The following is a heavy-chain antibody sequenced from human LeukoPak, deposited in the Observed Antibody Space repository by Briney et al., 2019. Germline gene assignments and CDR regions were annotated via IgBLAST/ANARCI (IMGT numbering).Heavy chain of an antibody. D-gene: IGHD3-16*02. Sequence: SETLSLTCAVSGGSISSGGYSWSWIRQPPGKGLEWIGYIYHSGSTYYNPSLKSRVTISVDRSKNQFSLKLSSVTAADTAVYYCARVSYDTFGGVIGDYWGQGTLVTVSS. V-gene: IGHV4-30-2*01. J-gene: IGHJ4*02. CDR3: ARVSYDTFGGVIGDY. CDR1: GGSISSGGYS. CDR2: IYHSGST.